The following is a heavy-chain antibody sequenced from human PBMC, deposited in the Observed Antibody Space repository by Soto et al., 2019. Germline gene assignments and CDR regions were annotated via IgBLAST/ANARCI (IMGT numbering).Heavy chain of an antibody. J-gene: IGHJ5*02. CDR2: TYYRSKWYN. Sequence: SQTLSLTCAISGDSVSSNSAAWNWIRQSPSRGLEWLGRTYYRSKWYNDYAVSVKSRITINPDTSKNQFSLQLNSVTPEDTAVYYCARELFPHYVAAAGLRNWFGPWGQGTLVTVSS. CDR3: ARELFPHYVAAAGLRNWFGP. CDR1: GDSVSSNSAA. D-gene: IGHD6-13*01. V-gene: IGHV6-1*01.